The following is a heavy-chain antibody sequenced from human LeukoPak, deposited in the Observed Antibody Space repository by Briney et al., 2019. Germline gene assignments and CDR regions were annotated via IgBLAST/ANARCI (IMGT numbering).Heavy chain of an antibody. D-gene: IGHD3-22*01. Sequence: ASVKVSCKASGYTFTGYYMHWVRQAPGQGLEWMGRINPNSGGTNYAQKFQGRVTMTRDTSISTAYMELSRLRSDDTAVYYCARAIRGSGYSLLFDYWGQGTLVTASS. CDR2: INPNSGGT. CDR3: ARAIRGSGYSLLFDY. J-gene: IGHJ4*02. V-gene: IGHV1-2*06. CDR1: GYTFTGYY.